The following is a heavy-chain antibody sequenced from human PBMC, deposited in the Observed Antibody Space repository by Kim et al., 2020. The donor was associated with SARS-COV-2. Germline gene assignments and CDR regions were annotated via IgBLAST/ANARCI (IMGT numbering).Heavy chain of an antibody. Sequence: SETLSLTCAVYGGSFSGYYWSWIRQPPGKGLEWIGEINHSGSTNYNPSLKSRVTISVDTSKNQFSLKLSSVTAADTAVYYCARGRSSGNRFRFDYWGQGT. CDR2: INHSGST. J-gene: IGHJ4*02. CDR3: ARGRSSGNRFRFDY. V-gene: IGHV4-34*01. CDR1: GGSFSGYY. D-gene: IGHD1-1*01.